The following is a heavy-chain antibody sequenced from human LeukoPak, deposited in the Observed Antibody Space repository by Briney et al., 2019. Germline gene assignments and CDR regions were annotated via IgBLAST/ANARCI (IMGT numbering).Heavy chain of an antibody. Sequence: ASVKVSCKASGYSFTNYDTNYDINWVRQATGQGLEWMGWINPNSGGTNYAQKFQGRVTMTRDTSISTAYMELSRLRSDDTAVYYCARDGGGSYYPETPTSKNDAFDIWGQGTMVTVSS. CDR2: INPNSGGT. D-gene: IGHD1-26*01. CDR1: GYSFTNYDTNYD. J-gene: IGHJ3*02. V-gene: IGHV1-2*02. CDR3: ARDGGGSYYPETPTSKNDAFDI.